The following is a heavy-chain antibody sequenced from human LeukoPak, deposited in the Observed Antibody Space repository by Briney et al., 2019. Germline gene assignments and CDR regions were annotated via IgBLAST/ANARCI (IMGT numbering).Heavy chain of an antibody. CDR1: GFIVSNND. CDR3: ARGCFYDRSPYCPFDY. CDR2: IYSGGRT. J-gene: IGHJ4*02. D-gene: IGHD3-22*01. Sequence: GGSLRLSCAASGFIVSNNDMSWVRQAPGKGLECVSLIYSGGRTYYAGSVKGRFTISRNNSKNTLYLQMNSLRGEDTAVYYCARGCFYDRSPYCPFDYWGQGTPVTVSS. V-gene: IGHV3-53*01.